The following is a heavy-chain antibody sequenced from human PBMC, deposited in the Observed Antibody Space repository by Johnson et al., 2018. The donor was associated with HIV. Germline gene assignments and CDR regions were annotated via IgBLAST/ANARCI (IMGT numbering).Heavy chain of an antibody. Sequence: QEQLVESGGGVVQPGRSLRLSCAASGFTFSSYGMHWVRQATGKGLEWVAIISYDGSNKYYRDSVKGRFTISRDNSKNTLYLQMNSLRAEDTAVYYCAKERAYIRTFDIWGQGTLVTVSS. CDR1: GFTFSSYG. CDR2: ISYDGSNK. CDR3: AKERAYIRTFDI. V-gene: IGHV3-30*18. J-gene: IGHJ3*02. D-gene: IGHD5-18*01.